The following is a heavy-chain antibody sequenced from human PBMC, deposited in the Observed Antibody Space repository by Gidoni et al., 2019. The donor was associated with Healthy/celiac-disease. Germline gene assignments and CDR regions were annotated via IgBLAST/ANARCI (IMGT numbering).Heavy chain of an antibody. D-gene: IGHD2-2*02. V-gene: IGHV5-10-1*03. CDR2: IDPSDSYT. Sequence: EVQLVQSGAEVKKPGESLRISCKGSGYSFTSYWISWVRQMPGKGLEWMGRIDPSDSYTNYSPSFQGHVTISADKSISTAYLQWSSLKASDTAMYYCARIGYCSSTSCYSGFDIWGQGTMVTVSS. J-gene: IGHJ3*02. CDR3: ARIGYCSSTSCYSGFDI. CDR1: GYSFTSYW.